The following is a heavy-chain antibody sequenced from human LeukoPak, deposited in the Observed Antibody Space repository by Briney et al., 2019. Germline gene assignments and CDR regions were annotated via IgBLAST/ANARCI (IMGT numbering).Heavy chain of an antibody. V-gene: IGHV3-74*01. CDR2: INSDGSST. J-gene: IGHJ4*02. D-gene: IGHD6-19*01. CDR1: GFTFSSYW. Sequence: PGGSLRLSCAASGFTFSSYWMHWVRQAPGKGLVWVSRINSDGSSTSYADSVRGRFTISRDNAKNTLYLQMNSLRAEDTAVYYCARDIAVAGTFVSYWGQGTLVTVSS. CDR3: ARDIAVAGTFVSY.